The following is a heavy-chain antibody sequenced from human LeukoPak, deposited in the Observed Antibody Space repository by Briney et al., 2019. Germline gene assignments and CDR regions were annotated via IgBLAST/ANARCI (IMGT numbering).Heavy chain of an antibody. J-gene: IGHJ4*02. CDR2: INHSGST. CDR1: GGSFSGYY. Sequence: NPSETLSLTCAVYGGSFSGYYWSWIRQPPGKGLEWIGEINHSGSTNYNPSLKSRVTISVDTSKNQFSLKLSSVTAADTAVYYCARVPDILTGYLDYWGQGTLVTVSS. D-gene: IGHD3-9*01. CDR3: ARVPDILTGYLDY. V-gene: IGHV4-34*01.